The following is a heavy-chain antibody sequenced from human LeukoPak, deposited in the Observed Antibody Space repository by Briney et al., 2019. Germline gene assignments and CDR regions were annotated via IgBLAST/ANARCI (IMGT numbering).Heavy chain of an antibody. CDR2: ISSSSSYI. CDR3: ASYARDGTAMVPDY. J-gene: IGHJ4*02. D-gene: IGHD5-18*01. CDR1: GFTFSSYS. V-gene: IGHV3-21*05. Sequence: GGSLTLSCAASGFTFSSYSMNWVRQAPGKGLEWVSYISSSSSYIYYADSVKGRFTISRDNAKNSLYLQMDSLRAEDTAVYYCASYARDGTAMVPDYWGQGTLVTVSS.